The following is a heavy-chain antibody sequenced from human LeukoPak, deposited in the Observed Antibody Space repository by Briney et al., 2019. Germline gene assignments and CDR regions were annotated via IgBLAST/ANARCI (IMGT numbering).Heavy chain of an antibody. J-gene: IGHJ6*02. Sequence: RGEALKISCKGSGYSFTSYWIGWGRQMPGKGLGWVGIIYPGDSDTRYSPSFQGQVTISADKSISTAYLQWSSLKASDTAMYYCARLGIYYDSSGSLGGGMDVWGQGTTVTVSS. D-gene: IGHD3-22*01. CDR2: IYPGDSDT. V-gene: IGHV5-51*01. CDR3: ARLGIYYDSSGSLGGGMDV. CDR1: GYSFTSYW.